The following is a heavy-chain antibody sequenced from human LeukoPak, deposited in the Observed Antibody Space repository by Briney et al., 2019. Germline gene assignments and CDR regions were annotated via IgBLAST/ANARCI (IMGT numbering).Heavy chain of an antibody. V-gene: IGHV1-24*01. CDR1: GYTLTELS. J-gene: IGHJ3*02. CDR3: AKESGRGYSGNLATFDI. CDR2: FDPEDGET. Sequence: ASVKVSCKVSGYTLTELSMHWVRQAPGKGLEWMGGFDPEDGETIYAQKFQGRVTITADKFTSTAHMELSSLRPEDTAVYYCAKESGRGYSGNLATFDIWGQGTMVTVSS. D-gene: IGHD1-26*01.